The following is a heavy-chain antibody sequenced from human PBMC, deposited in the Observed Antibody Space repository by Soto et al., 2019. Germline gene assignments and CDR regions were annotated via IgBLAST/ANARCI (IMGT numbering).Heavy chain of an antibody. D-gene: IGHD4-17*01. CDR2: IYYSGST. V-gene: IGHV4-31*03. CDR1: GGSISSGGYY. Sequence: QVQLQESGPGLVKPSQTLSLTCTVSGGSISSGGYYWSWIRQHPGKGLEWIGYIYYSGSTYYNPSLKSRVTISVDTSKNQFSLKLSSVTAADMAVYYCAREDTVTGWVGFDPWGQGTLVTVSS. CDR3: AREDTVTGWVGFDP. J-gene: IGHJ5*02.